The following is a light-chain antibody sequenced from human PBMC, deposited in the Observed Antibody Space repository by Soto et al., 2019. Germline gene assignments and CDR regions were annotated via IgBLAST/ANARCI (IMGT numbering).Light chain of an antibody. V-gene: IGLV2-14*03. CDR2: DVS. CDR1: SSDIGGYNY. J-gene: IGLJ2*01. CDR3: ASYASSNPVL. Sequence: QSALTQPASVSGSPGQSITISCTGTSSDIGGYNYVSWYQQHPGKAPKLMIYDVSDRPSGVSNRFSGSKSGNTASLTISGLQAEDEAYYYCASYASSNPVLFGGGTKLTVL.